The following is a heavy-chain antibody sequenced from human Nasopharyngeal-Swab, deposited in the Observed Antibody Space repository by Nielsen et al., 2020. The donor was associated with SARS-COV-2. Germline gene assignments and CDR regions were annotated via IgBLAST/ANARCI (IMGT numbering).Heavy chain of an antibody. CDR1: GFVFSGSA. Sequence: RGPLRLSCAASGFVFSGSAIHWVRQASGKGLEWVGRIGDKAHNYATTYAASVKGRFTISRDDSKNTAFLQMDSLNTEDTALYYCTTDYYFDYWGQGTLVTVSS. V-gene: IGHV3-73*01. CDR3: TTDYYFDY. J-gene: IGHJ4*02. CDR2: IGDKAHNYAT. D-gene: IGHD4/OR15-4a*01.